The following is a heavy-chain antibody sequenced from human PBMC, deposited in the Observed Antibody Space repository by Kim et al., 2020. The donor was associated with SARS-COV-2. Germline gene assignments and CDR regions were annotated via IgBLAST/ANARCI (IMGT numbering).Heavy chain of an antibody. V-gene: IGHV4-4*07. D-gene: IGHD3-16*02. CDR1: GDSLSSDY. CDR3: ATALGH. Sequence: SETLSLTCTVSGDSLSSDYWSWNRQPAGKGLEWIGRIYTSGRTNYNPSLQSRVSMLVDMSKNQFSLKLSSVTAADTAVYYCATALGHWGQGTLVTVS. CDR2: IYTSGRT. J-gene: IGHJ4*02.